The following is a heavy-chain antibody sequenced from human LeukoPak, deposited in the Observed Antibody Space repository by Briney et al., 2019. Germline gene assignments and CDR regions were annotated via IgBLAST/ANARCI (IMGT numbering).Heavy chain of an antibody. D-gene: IGHD3-3*01. CDR1: GYTFTSYD. J-gene: IGHJ5*02. CDR2: MNPNSGNT. CDR3: ARGRSYDFWSGYYSHPNWFDP. Sequence: ASVKVSCKASGYTFTSYDINWVRQATGQGLEWMGWMNPNSGNTGYAQKFQGRVTMTRNTSISTAYMELSSLRSEDTAVYYCARGRSYDFWSGYYSHPNWFDPWGQGTLVTVSP. V-gene: IGHV1-8*01.